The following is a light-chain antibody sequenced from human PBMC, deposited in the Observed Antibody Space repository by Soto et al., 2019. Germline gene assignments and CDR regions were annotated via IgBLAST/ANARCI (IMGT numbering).Light chain of an antibody. CDR2: GAS. CDR1: QSVSSN. CDR3: QPYTNWPPWT. V-gene: IGKV3-15*01. Sequence: EIVMTQSPATLSVSPGERATLSCRASQSVSSNLAWYQQKPGQAPRLLIYGASTSATGIPAMFSGSGSGTECTLTISSLQSADFAVYYCQPYTNWPPWTFVQGTKVDNK. J-gene: IGKJ1*01.